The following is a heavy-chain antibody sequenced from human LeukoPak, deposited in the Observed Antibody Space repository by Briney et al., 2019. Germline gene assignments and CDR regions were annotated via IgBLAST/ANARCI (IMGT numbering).Heavy chain of an antibody. CDR1: GFTFSSYT. J-gene: IGHJ3*02. D-gene: IGHD2-21*02. V-gene: IGHV3-23*01. Sequence: GGSLRLSCAASGFTFSSYTMHWVRQAPGKGLEWVSAISGSGGSTYYADSVKGRFTISRDNSKITLYLQMNSLRAEDTAVYYCAKDLPYCGGDCYSGGAFDIWGQGTMVTVSS. CDR3: AKDLPYCGGDCYSGGAFDI. CDR2: ISGSGGST.